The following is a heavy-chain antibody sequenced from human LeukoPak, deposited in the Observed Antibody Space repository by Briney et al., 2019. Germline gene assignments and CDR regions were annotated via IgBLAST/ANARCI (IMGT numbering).Heavy chain of an antibody. D-gene: IGHD2-8*01. V-gene: IGHV3-23*01. CDR1: GFSFSSHA. Sequence: GGSLRLSCAASGFSFSSHAMSWVRQAPGKELQWVSTISSGGGTTYYGDSVKGRFTISRDNSKNTLYLQMNSLRVDDTAIYYCANRGTKWLPPPTDAFDVWGQGTMVTVSS. CDR2: ISSGGGTT. J-gene: IGHJ3*01. CDR3: ANRGTKWLPPPTDAFDV.